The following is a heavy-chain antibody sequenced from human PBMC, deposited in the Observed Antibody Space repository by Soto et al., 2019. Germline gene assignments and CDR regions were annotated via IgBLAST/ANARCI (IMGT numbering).Heavy chain of an antibody. J-gene: IGHJ4*02. CDR3: ARSTFEWTGSGSYYNAPDY. Sequence: GGSLRLSCAASGFTFSSYSMNWVRQAPGRGLEWVSYISSSSSYTNYADSVKGRFTISRDNAKNSLYLQMNSLRAEDTAVYYCARSTFEWTGSGSYYNAPDYWGQGTLVTVSS. CDR1: GFTFSSYS. V-gene: IGHV3-21*05. D-gene: IGHD3-10*01. CDR2: ISSSSSYT.